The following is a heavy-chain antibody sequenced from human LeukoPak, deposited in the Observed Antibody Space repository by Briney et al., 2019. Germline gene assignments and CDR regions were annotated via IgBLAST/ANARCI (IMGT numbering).Heavy chain of an antibody. D-gene: IGHD1-26*01. CDR1: GGTFSSYA. Sequence: ASVKVSCKASGGTFSSYAISWVRQAPGQGLEWMGWISAYNGNTNYAQKLQGRVTMTTDTSTSTAYMELRSLRSDDTAVYYCARDFLYSGSYTRRGAFDIWGQGTMVTVSS. V-gene: IGHV1-18*01. CDR2: ISAYNGNT. J-gene: IGHJ3*02. CDR3: ARDFLYSGSYTRRGAFDI.